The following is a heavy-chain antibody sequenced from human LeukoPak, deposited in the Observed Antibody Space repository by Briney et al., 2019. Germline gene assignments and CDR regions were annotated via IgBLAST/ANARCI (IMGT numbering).Heavy chain of an antibody. CDR1: GGSFSGYY. V-gene: IGHV4-34*01. D-gene: IGHD6-13*01. CDR3: ARVGYSSRLLWYYFDY. J-gene: IGHJ4*02. CDR2: INHSGST. Sequence: SETLSLTCAVYGGSFSGYYWSWIRQPPGKGLEWIGEINHSGSTNYNPSLKSRVTISVDTSKNQFSLKLSSVTAAGTAVYYCARVGYSSRLLWYYFDYWGQGTLVTVSS.